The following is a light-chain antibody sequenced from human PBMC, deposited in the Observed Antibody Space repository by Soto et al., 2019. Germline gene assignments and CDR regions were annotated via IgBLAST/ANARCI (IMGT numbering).Light chain of an antibody. J-gene: IGKJ4*01. CDR2: ATS. Sequence: EIVLTQSPGTLSLSPGERATLSCRASQSVRSSYLAWYQQKPGQAPRLLIYATSSRDTGIPDRFSGSGSGTDFTLTISRLEPEDSAVYYCQQYGSNPKTFGGGTKVEIK. CDR1: QSVRSSY. CDR3: QQYGSNPKT. V-gene: IGKV3-20*01.